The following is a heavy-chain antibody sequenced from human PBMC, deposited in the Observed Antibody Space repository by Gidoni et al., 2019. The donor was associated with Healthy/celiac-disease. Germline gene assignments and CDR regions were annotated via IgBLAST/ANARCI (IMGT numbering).Heavy chain of an antibody. CDR1: GYTLTGYY. V-gene: IGHV1-2*02. D-gene: IGHD3-3*01. J-gene: IGHJ6*02. CDR3: ARDHGSAWSGYLEIYGMDV. Sequence: QVQLVQSGAEVKKPGASVKVSCKASGYTLTGYYMHWVRQAPGHGLEWMGWINPNSGGTNYAQKFQGRVTMTRDTSISTAYMELSRLRSDDTAVYYCARDHGSAWSGYLEIYGMDVWGQGTTVTVSS. CDR2: INPNSGGT.